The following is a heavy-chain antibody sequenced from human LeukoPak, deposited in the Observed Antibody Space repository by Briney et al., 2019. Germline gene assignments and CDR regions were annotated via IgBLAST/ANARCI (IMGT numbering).Heavy chain of an antibody. D-gene: IGHD3-22*01. CDR3: ARPGTFDSSGYYYPFDY. Sequence: PSETLSLTCTVSGGSISSSGYYWGWLRQPPGKGLEWIGSIYYSGSTYYNPSLKSRVTISVDTPKNQFSLKLSSVTAADTAVYYCARPGTFDSSGYYYPFDYWGQGTLVTVSS. CDR1: GGSISSSGYY. CDR2: IYYSGST. J-gene: IGHJ4*02. V-gene: IGHV4-39*01.